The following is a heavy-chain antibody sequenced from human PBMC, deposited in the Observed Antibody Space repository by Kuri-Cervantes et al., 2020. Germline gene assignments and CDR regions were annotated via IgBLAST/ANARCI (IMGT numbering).Heavy chain of an antibody. CDR1: GFPFSSYA. V-gene: IGHV3-23*01. CDR3: AKDHYYYYYMDV. Sequence: GGSLRLSCAASGFPFSSYAMHWVRQAPGKGLEWVSGISVSGATTDYADSAKGRFTISRDNSKNTLYLQMYSLRAEDTAVYYCAKDHYYYYYMDVWGKGTTVTVSS. J-gene: IGHJ6*03. CDR2: ISVSGATT.